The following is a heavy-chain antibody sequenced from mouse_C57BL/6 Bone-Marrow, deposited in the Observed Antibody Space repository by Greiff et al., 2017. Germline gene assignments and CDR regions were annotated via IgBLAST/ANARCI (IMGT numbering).Heavy chain of an antibody. CDR3: TRGAAWFAY. J-gene: IGHJ3*01. CDR1: GFTFSSYA. CDR2: ISSGGDYI. V-gene: IGHV5-9-1*02. Sequence: EVKLVESGEGLVKPGGSLKLSCAASGFTFSSYAMSWVRQTPEKRLEWVAYISSGGDYIYYADTVKGRFTISRDNARNTLYLQRSSLKSEDTAMYYCTRGAAWFAYWGQGTLVTVSA.